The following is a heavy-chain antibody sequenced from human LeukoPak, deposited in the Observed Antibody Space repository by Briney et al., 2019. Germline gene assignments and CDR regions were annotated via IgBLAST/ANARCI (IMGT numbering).Heavy chain of an antibody. J-gene: IGHJ5*02. CDR3: ARRRSPAKGYCSSTSCFNWFDP. CDR2: IYPGDSDT. CDR1: GYSFTSYW. V-gene: IGHV5-51*01. Sequence: GESLKISCNGSGYSFTSYWIGWVRQMPGKGLEWMGIIYPGDSDTRYSPSFQGQVTISADKSISTAYLQWSSLKASDTAMYYCARRRSPAKGYCSSTSCFNWFDPWGQGTLVTVSS. D-gene: IGHD2-2*01.